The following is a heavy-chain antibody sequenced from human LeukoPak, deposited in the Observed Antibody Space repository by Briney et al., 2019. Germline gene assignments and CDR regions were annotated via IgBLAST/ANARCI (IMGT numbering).Heavy chain of an antibody. CDR3: ARDKWHSSASNPDAFDI. CDR1: GYTFTGYY. D-gene: IGHD6-19*01. J-gene: IGHJ3*02. V-gene: IGHV1-2*02. CDR2: INPKTGGT. Sequence: ASVKVSCKASGYTFTGYYMHWARQAPGQGLEWMGWINPKTGGTHFAQKFQGRVTMTRDTSISTAYMELSRLRSDDTAVYYCARDKWHSSASNPDAFDIWGQGTMVTVSS.